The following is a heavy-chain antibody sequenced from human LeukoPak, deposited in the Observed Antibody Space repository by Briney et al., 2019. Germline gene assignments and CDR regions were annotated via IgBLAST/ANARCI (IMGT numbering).Heavy chain of an antibody. D-gene: IGHD5-24*01. J-gene: IGHJ4*02. Sequence: SETLSLTCTVSGGSIGSGGYYWNRIRQHPGKGLEWIGYIYNSRTTHIRPSLKSRVIISGDTSKNQLSLKLRSVTAADTAMFYCARGAKMATRGFDYWGQGILVTVSS. CDR2: IYNSRTT. CDR3: ARGAKMATRGFDY. CDR1: GGSIGSGGYY. V-gene: IGHV4-31*03.